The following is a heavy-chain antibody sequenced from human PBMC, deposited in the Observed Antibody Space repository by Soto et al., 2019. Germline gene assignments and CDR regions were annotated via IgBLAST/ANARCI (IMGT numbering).Heavy chain of an antibody. J-gene: IGHJ4*02. D-gene: IGHD1-26*01. Sequence: EVQLVESGGGLVQPGGSLRLSCAASGFTFSSYAMHWVRQAPGKGLEYVSAISGNGGSTYYAKSVKGRFTITRDNSKNTLYLQMGSLRAEGMAVYYCARDTKSGSYSLDYWGPGTLVTVS. CDR2: ISGNGGST. CDR1: GFTFSSYA. V-gene: IGHV3-64*01. CDR3: ARDTKSGSYSLDY.